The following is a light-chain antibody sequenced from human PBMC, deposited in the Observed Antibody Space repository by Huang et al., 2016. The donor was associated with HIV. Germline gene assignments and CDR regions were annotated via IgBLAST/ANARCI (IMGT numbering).Light chain of an antibody. Sequence: DIVMVQSPVSLSVTPGGAASITCRSSQSLLHSNGHNYLDWYRQKPVQSPQLLIYLGSTRAAGVPDRFSGSGSGTDFTLKINRVEADDVGVYYCMQGLQSWTFGQGTKVEI. CDR2: LGS. J-gene: IGKJ1*01. CDR3: MQGLQSWT. V-gene: IGKV2-28*01. CDR1: QSLLHSNGHNY.